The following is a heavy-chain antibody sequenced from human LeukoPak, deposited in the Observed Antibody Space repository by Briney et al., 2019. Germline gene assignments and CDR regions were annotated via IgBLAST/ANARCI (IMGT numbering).Heavy chain of an antibody. CDR3: AKVVGGISGFFDY. Sequence: EGSLRLSCAASGFTFSSYAMSWVRQAPGKGLEWVSAISGSGGSTYYADSVKGRFTISRDNSKNTLYLQMNSLRAEDTAVYYCAKVVGGISGFFDYWGQGTLVTVSS. D-gene: IGHD1-26*01. V-gene: IGHV3-23*01. CDR2: ISGSGGST. J-gene: IGHJ4*02. CDR1: GFTFSSYA.